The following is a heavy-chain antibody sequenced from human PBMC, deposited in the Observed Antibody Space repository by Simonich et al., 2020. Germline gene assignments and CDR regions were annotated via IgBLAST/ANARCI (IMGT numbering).Heavy chain of an antibody. CDR3: ARSLGYYYYYYGMDV. CDR1: GGSISSYY. CDR2: NYYSGST. D-gene: IGHD1-26*01. V-gene: IGHV4-59*08. Sequence: QVQLQESGPGLVKPSETLSLTCTVSGGSISSYYWSWIRQPPGKGLEWIGDNYYSGSTNYTPSLKSRVTISVDTSKNPFSLKLSAVTAADTAVYYCARSLGYYYYYYGMDVWGQGTTVTVSS. J-gene: IGHJ6*02.